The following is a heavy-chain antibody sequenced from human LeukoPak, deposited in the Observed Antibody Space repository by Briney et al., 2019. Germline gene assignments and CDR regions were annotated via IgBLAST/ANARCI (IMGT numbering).Heavy chain of an antibody. D-gene: IGHD3-16*01. CDR2: MNPNSGNT. Sequence: ASVKVSCKASGYTFTSYDINWVPQATGQGLVWMGWMNPNSGNTGYAQKFQGRVTMTRNTSISTAYMELSSLRSEDTAVYYCARGRRVRGGFDYWGQGTLVTVSS. V-gene: IGHV1-8*01. CDR1: GYTFTSYD. CDR3: ARGRRVRGGFDY. J-gene: IGHJ4*02.